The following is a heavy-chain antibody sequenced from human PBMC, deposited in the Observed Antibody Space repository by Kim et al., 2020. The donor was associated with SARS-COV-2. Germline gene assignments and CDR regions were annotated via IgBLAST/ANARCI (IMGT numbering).Heavy chain of an antibody. CDR3: AGSMVREPLDGFDY. Sequence: SETLSLTCTVSGGSISSGSYYWSWIRQPAGKGLEWIGRIYTSGSTNYNPSLKSRVTISVDTSKNQFSLKLSSVTAADTAVYYCAGSMVREPLDGFDYWGQGTLVTVSS. CDR2: IYTSGST. CDR1: GGSISSGSYY. D-gene: IGHD3-10*01. J-gene: IGHJ4*02. V-gene: IGHV4-61*02.